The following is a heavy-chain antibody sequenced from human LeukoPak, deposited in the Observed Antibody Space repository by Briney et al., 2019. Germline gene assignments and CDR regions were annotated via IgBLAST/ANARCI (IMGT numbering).Heavy chain of an antibody. CDR1: GDSIRSYY. CDR3: VRHDYDTSWGLDWFFDL. CDR2: IYYNGRT. V-gene: IGHV4-59*08. J-gene: IGHJ2*01. Sequence: PSETLSLTCTVSGDSIRSYYWSWIRQSLGKGLEWIAYIYYNGRTDSNPSLKSRVTISPDMSKNQLSLKLNSVTAADTAVYYCVRHDYDTSWGLDWFFDLWGRGTLVIVSS. D-gene: IGHD2-2*01.